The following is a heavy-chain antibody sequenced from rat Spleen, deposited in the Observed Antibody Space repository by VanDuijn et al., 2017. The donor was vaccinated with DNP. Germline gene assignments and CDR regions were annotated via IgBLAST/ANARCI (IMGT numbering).Heavy chain of an antibody. CDR1: GFTFSDYY. CDR3: ARGGRSYFDY. Sequence: EVQLVESGGGLVQPGRSLRLSCAASGFTFSDYYMAWVRQAPKKGLEWVAAISPSGGSTFYRHSVKGRFTISRDNAESTLYLQMNSLRSEDTATYYCARGGRSYFDYWGQGVMVTVSS. CDR2: ISPSGGST. V-gene: IGHV5-25*01. D-gene: IGHD1-11*01. J-gene: IGHJ2*01.